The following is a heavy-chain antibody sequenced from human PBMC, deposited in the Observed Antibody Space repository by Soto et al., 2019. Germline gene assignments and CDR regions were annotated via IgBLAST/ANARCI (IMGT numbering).Heavy chain of an antibody. J-gene: IGHJ5*02. D-gene: IGHD3-22*01. CDR1: GYSFAGYW. V-gene: IGHV5-10-1*01. CDR3: ARVRGDYYDSRSKNWFDP. CDR2: IDPSDSQT. Sequence: PGESLKISCKGSGYSFAGYWITWVRQKPGKGLEWMGRIDPSDSQTYYSPSFRGHVTISVTKSITTVFLQWSSLRASDTAMYYCARVRGDYYDSRSKNWFDPWGQGTLVTVSS.